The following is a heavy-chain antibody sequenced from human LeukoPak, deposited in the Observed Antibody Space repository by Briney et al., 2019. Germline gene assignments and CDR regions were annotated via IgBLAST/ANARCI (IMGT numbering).Heavy chain of an antibody. J-gene: IGHJ4*02. CDR2: IYYTGNT. V-gene: IGHV4-39*01. Sequence: SETLSLTCAVYGGSFSDSYWGWIRQPPGMGLEWIGSIYYTGNTYYNASLKSQVSISIDTSKNQFSLKLTSVTAADTAVYYCARQTGSGLFILPGGQGTLVTVSS. D-gene: IGHD3/OR15-3a*01. CDR1: GGSFSDSY. CDR3: ARQTGSGLFILP.